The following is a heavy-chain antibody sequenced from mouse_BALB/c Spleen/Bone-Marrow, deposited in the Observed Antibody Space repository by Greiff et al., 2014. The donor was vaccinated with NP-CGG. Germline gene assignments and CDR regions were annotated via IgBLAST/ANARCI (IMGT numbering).Heavy chain of an antibody. Sequence: VQQSAGELARPGASVKMSCKASGYTFTSNTIQWVKQRPGQGLEWIGYINPTRGYTDYNQKFKDKTTLTADKSSSTAYMQLSSLTSEDSAVYYCAREATYYAYFDYWGQGTILTVSS. CDR1: GYTFTSNT. CDR2: INPTRGYT. CDR3: AREATYYAYFDY. V-gene: IGHV1-4*02. D-gene: IGHD1-1*01. J-gene: IGHJ2*01.